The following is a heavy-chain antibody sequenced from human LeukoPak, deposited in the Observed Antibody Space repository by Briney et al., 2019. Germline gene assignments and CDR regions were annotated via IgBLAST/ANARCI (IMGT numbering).Heavy chain of an antibody. J-gene: IGHJ4*02. CDR1: GFTFSSYW. CDR2: INRDGSRT. V-gene: IGHV3-74*01. D-gene: IGHD5-24*01. CDR3: ARSMATLPIPGGY. Sequence: TGGSLRLSCAASGFTFSSYWMPWVRQAPGKGLVWVARINRDGSRTSYAASVKGRFIISRVNAQNTLYMHMNSLRADGTAFYYCARSMATLPIPGGYWGQGTLVTVSS.